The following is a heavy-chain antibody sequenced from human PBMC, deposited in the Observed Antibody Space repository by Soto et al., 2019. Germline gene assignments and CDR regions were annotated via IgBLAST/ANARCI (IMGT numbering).Heavy chain of an antibody. Sequence: QLQLQDAGPRLLKPSETLSLTCSVTGGSIRSTSSFWDWIRQSPGKGHEWIGSIYYSGTTYYNPSLKSRVALSVDTSKTKLSLKLSSLTAAATAVYYCTIHSGLGFAGAEDWCQGILVTVSS. V-gene: IGHV4-39*01. CDR3: TIHSGLGFAGAED. J-gene: IGHJ4*02. CDR1: GGSIRSTSSF. CDR2: IYYSGTT. D-gene: IGHD3-10*01.